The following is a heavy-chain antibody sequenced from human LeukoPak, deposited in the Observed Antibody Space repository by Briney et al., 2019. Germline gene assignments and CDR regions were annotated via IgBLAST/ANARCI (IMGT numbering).Heavy chain of an antibody. J-gene: IGHJ6*02. CDR1: GYTFTGYY. CDR2: INPNSGGT. V-gene: IGHV1-2*06. CDR3: ARGLGCTNGVCYLTYGMNV. Sequence: GASVKVSCKASGYTFTGYYTHWVRQAPGQGLEWMGRINPNSGGTNYAQKFQGRVTMTRDTSISTAYMELSRLRSDDTAVYYCARGLGCTNGVCYLTYGMNVWGQGTTVTVSS. D-gene: IGHD2-8*01.